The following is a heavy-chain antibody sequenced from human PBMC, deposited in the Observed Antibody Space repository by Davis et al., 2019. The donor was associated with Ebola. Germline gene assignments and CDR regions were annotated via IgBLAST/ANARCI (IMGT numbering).Heavy chain of an antibody. CDR3: ARGGGSSKRTMGF. J-gene: IGHJ4*02. V-gene: IGHV1-2*04. Sequence: ASVKVSCKASGGTFSSYAISWVRQAPGQGLEWMGWINPNSGGTNYAQKFQGWVTMTRDTSISTAYMELSRLRSDDTAVYYCARGGGSSKRTMGFWGQGTLVTVSS. CDR1: GGTFSSYA. CDR2: INPNSGGT. D-gene: IGHD1-26*01.